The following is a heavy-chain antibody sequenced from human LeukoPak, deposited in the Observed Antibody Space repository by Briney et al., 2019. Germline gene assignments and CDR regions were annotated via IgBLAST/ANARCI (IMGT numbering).Heavy chain of an antibody. D-gene: IGHD2-15*01. J-gene: IGHJ4*02. CDR2: IYYSGST. CDR3: ARDRAVGGFDY. CDR1: GGSISSGAYY. V-gene: IGHV4-61*08. Sequence: SETLSLTCTVSGGSISSGAYYWSWIRQPPGKGLEWIGRIYYSGSTNYNPSLKSRVTITVDTSKNQFSLKLSSVTAADTAVYYCARDRAVGGFDYWGQGTLVTVSS.